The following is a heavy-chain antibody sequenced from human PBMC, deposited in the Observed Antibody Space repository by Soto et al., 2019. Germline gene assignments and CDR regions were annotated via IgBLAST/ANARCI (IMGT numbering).Heavy chain of an antibody. CDR2: IYYSGST. V-gene: IGHV4-39*01. CDR1: GGSISSSSYY. Sequence: QLQLQESGPGLVKPSETLSLTCTVSGGSISSSSYYWGWIRQPPGKGLEWIGSIYYSGSTYYNPSLKSRVTISVDTSKNQFSLKLSSVTAADTAVYYCASLRWAGDDYGDFDYWGQGTLVTVSS. CDR3: ASLRWAGDDYGDFDY. D-gene: IGHD4-17*01. J-gene: IGHJ4*02.